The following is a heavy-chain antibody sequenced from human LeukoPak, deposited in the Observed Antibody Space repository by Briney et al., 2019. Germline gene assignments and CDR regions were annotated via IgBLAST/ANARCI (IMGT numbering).Heavy chain of an antibody. V-gene: IGHV4-34*01. D-gene: IGHD6-19*01. Sequence: SETLSLTCAVYGGSFSGYYWSWIRQPPGKGLEWIGEINHSGSTNYNPSLKSRVTISVDTSKNQFSLKLSSVTAADTAVYYCARGLAVAGMALDAFDIWGQRTMVTVSS. CDR3: ARGLAVAGMALDAFDI. J-gene: IGHJ3*02. CDR1: GGSFSGYY. CDR2: INHSGST.